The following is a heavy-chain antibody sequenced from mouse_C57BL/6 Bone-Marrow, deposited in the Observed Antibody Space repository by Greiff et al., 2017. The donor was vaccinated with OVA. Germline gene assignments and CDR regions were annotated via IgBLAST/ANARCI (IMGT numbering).Heavy chain of an antibody. D-gene: IGHD6-1*01. CDR3: ARGNPGWYFDV. V-gene: IGHV1-19*01. Sequence: EVKLVESGPVLVKPGASVKMSCKASGYTFTDYYMNWVKQSHGKSLEWIGVINPYNGGTSYNQKFKGKATLTVDKSSSTAYMELNSLTSEDSAVYYCARGNPGWYFDVWGTGTTVTVSS. CDR2: INPYNGGT. J-gene: IGHJ1*03. CDR1: GYTFTDYY.